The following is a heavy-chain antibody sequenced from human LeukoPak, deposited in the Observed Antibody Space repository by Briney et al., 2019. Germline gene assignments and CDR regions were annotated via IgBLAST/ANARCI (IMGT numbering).Heavy chain of an antibody. CDR1: GGTFSSYA. J-gene: IGHJ5*02. CDR2: IIPILGTA. D-gene: IGHD2-21*02. Sequence: GASVKVSCKASGGTFSSYAISWVRQAPGQGLEWMGRIIPILGTANYAQKFQGRVTITTDESTSTAYMELSSLRSENTAVYYCARDPREYCGGDCYVPWGQGTLVTVSS. V-gene: IGHV1-69*11. CDR3: ARDPREYCGGDCYVP.